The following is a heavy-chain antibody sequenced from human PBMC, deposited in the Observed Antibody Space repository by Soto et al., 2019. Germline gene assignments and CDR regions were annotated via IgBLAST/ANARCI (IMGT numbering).Heavy chain of an antibody. J-gene: IGHJ3*02. CDR2: IYYSGTT. Sequence: SETLSLTCTVSSGSIGTYFWSWIRQPPGKGLEWIGYIYYSGTTNYNPSLKSRVTIFLDTSKNQFSLRLSSVTAADTAVYYCARGRGGTYDAFDIWGQGTLVTVSS. CDR3: ARGRGGTYDAFDI. CDR1: SGSIGTYF. V-gene: IGHV4-59*01. D-gene: IGHD1-26*01.